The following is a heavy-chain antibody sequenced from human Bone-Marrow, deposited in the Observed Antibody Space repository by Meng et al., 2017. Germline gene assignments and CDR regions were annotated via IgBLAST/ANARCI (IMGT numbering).Heavy chain of an antibody. CDR1: CGSFSGYY. V-gene: IGHV4-34*01. D-gene: IGHD4-11*01. CDR3: ARGPTTMAHDFDY. CDR2: INHSGST. J-gene: IGHJ4*02. Sequence: QLQLPDLCAGLFNTSETLSLTYSVYCGSFSGYYWSWIRQPPGKELEWIGEINHSGSTNYNPSLKSRVTITVDTSKNQFSLKLCSVTAADTAVYYCARGPTTMAHDFDYWGQGTLVTVSS.